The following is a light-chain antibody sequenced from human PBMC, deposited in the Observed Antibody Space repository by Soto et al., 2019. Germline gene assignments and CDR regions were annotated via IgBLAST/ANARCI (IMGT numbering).Light chain of an antibody. CDR2: LSSDGSH. J-gene: IGLJ2*01. CDR3: QTWGTGIHV. Sequence: QPVLTQSPSASASLGASVKLTCTLSSGHSSYAIAWHQQQPEKGPRYLMKLSSDGSHSKGDGIPDRFSGSSSGAERYLTISSLQSEDEADYYCQTWGTGIHVFGGGTKLTVL. V-gene: IGLV4-69*01. CDR1: SGHSSYA.